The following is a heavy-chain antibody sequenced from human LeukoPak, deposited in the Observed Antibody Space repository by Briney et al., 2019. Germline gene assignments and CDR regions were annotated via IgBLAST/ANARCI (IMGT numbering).Heavy chain of an antibody. D-gene: IGHD3-22*01. CDR2: ISGSGGST. V-gene: IGHV3-23*01. CDR1: GFTFSSYA. Sequence: PGGSLRLSCAATGFTFSSYAMSWVRQAPGKGLEWVSAISGSGGSTYYADSVKGRFTNSRDNSKNTLYLQMNSLRAEDTAVYYCAKDSDSSGYYGLHYFDYWGQGTLVTVSS. J-gene: IGHJ4*02. CDR3: AKDSDSSGYYGLHYFDY.